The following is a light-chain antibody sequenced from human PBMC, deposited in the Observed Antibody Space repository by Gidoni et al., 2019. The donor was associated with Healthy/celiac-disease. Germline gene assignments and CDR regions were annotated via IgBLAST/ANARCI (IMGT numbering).Light chain of an antibody. Sequence: DIQLTQSPSFLSASVGDRVTITCRASQGISSYLAWYQQKPGKAPKLLIYAASTLQSGVPSMFCGSVSGTEFTLTLRSLQPEDFATYYCPQLNSYPSITFGQXTRLEIK. J-gene: IGKJ5*01. CDR3: PQLNSYPSIT. V-gene: IGKV1-9*01. CDR1: QGISSY. CDR2: AAS.